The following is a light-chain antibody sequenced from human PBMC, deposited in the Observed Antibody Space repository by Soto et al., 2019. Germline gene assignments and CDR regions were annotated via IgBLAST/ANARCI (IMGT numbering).Light chain of an antibody. Sequence: EIVLTQSPGTLSLSPGERATLSCRASQSVSSSYLAWYQQKPGQAPRLLIYGASSRATGSPDRFSGSGSETDFTRTISRLEPEYFAVYYGQQYGSSSWTFGQGTKVEIK. CDR2: GAS. V-gene: IGKV3-20*01. CDR1: QSVSSSY. J-gene: IGKJ1*01. CDR3: QQYGSSSWT.